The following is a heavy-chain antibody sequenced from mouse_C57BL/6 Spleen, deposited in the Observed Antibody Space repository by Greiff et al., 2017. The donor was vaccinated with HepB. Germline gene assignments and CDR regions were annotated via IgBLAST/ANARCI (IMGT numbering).Heavy chain of an antibody. D-gene: IGHD2-4*01. V-gene: IGHV1-42*01. CDR1: GYSFTGYY. J-gene: IGHJ4*01. CDR3: ARFGAYDYDVDYAMDY. CDR2: INPSTGGT. Sequence: VQLQQSGPELVKPGASVKISCKASGYSFTGYYMNWVKQSPEKSLEWIGEINPSTGGTTYNQKFKAKATLTVDKSSSTADMQLKSLTSEDSAVYYCARFGAYDYDVDYAMDYWGQGTSVTVSS.